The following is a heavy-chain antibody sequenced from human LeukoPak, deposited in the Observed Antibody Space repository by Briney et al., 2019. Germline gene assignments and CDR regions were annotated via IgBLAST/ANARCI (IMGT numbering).Heavy chain of an antibody. CDR2: VNPRGGAT. CDR3: ARLAAPGTSSDY. V-gene: IGHV1-46*01. J-gene: IGHJ4*02. Sequence: ASVKVSCKASGYTFFTAYHMHWVRQAPGQGLKWMGVVNPRGGATTYAQKFQGRVTMTTDTSTSTVYMQLSSLRSEDTAVYYCARLAAPGTSSDYWGQGTLVTVSS. D-gene: IGHD6-13*01. CDR1: GYTFFTAYH.